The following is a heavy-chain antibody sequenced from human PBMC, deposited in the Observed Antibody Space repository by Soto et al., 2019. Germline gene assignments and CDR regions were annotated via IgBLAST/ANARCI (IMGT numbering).Heavy chain of an antibody. CDR3: ARLERYFDRTGYLSA. CDR1: GFGFEITL. CDR2: IYAGDSDT. D-gene: IGHD3-9*01. J-gene: IGHJ5*02. V-gene: IGHV5-51*01. Sequence: GESLKISCQGSGFGFEITLLSWLRQVPVKGLEWVGIIYAGDSDTRYSPSLEGQVTLSVDKSISTAYLQWSSLKDSDTATYYCARLERYFDRTGYLSALGQGTLLTVSS.